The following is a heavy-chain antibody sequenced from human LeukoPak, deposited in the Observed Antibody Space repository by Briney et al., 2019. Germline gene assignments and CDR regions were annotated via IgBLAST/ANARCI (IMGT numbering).Heavy chain of an antibody. V-gene: IGHV4-39*01. CDR1: GGSISSSSYH. J-gene: IGHJ5*02. CDR3: AGSTYDNWFDP. CDR2: IYHSGST. D-gene: IGHD2-8*01. Sequence: PSETLSLTCTVSGGSISSSSYHCGWIRQPPGKGLEWIGSIYHSGSTYYNPSLKSRVTLSVETSKNQFSLKPSSVTAADTAVYYCAGSTYDNWFDPWGQGTLVTVSS.